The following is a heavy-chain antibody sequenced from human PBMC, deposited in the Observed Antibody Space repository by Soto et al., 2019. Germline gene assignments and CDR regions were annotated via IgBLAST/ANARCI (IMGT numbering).Heavy chain of an antibody. CDR2: INSDGSST. D-gene: IGHD6-19*01. CDR3: ARDLLSSGWYDAFDI. J-gene: IGHJ3*02. V-gene: IGHV3-74*01. CDR1: GFTFSSYW. Sequence: EVQLVESGGGLVQPGGSLRLSCAASGFTFSSYWMHWVRQAPWKGLVWVSRINSDGSSTSYADSVKGRFTISRDNAKNTLYLQMNHLRAEDTAVYYCARDLLSSGWYDAFDIWGQGTMVTVSS.